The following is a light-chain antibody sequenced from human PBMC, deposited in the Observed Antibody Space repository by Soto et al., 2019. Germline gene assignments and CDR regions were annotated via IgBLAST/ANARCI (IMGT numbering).Light chain of an antibody. CDR3: ASWDDRLGAVI. CDR2: SNN. V-gene: IGLV1-47*02. Sequence: QSVRTQPPSASGTPGQKVFISCSGRSSNIGGTNYAYWYQQLPGAAPKLLMHSNNLRPSGVPERISGSKFGAAASLAISGLRSEDEAVYYCASWDDRLGAVIFGGGTKVTVL. CDR1: SSNIGGTNY. J-gene: IGLJ2*01.